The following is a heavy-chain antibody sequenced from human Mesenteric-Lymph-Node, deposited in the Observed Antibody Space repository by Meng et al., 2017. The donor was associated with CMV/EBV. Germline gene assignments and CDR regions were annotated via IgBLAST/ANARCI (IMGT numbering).Heavy chain of an antibody. D-gene: IGHD3-10*01. J-gene: IGHJ2*01. V-gene: IGHV1-18*01. CDR2: ISAHNGNT. CDR3: AKDRGRATYNSGSGSYYIWYFDL. Sequence: GITWVRQAPGQGLEWMGWISAHNGNTNYAQNLQGRLTMTTDTSTSTAYMELRSLRSDDTAVYYCAKDRGRATYNSGSGSYYIWYFDLWGRGTLVTVSS. CDR1: G.